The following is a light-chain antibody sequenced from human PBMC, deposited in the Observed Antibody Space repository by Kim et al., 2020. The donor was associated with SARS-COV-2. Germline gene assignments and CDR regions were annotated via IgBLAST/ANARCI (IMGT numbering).Light chain of an antibody. CDR1: QSVSSN. Sequence: ELVMTQSPVTLSVSPGERATLACRASQSVSSNLAWYQVKPGRAPRLLIYGASTRASGIPARFSGSGSGSEFTLTITSLQSEDFALYYCHQYDDWPPGDTFGQGTKLVI. CDR3: HQYDDWPPGDT. CDR2: GAS. V-gene: IGKV3-15*01. J-gene: IGKJ2*01.